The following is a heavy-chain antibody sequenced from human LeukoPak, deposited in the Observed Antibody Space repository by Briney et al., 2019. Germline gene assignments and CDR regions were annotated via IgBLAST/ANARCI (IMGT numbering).Heavy chain of an antibody. D-gene: IGHD6-13*01. J-gene: IGHJ4*02. Sequence: GGSLRLSCAASGFTFSAYAMNWVRQAPGRGLEWVSAIHGSRGRTYYVDSVRGRFTISRDNSQNTLYLQMNNLRVEDTALYYCAKDQGSYSSSWFSDRWGQGTLVTVSS. CDR3: AKDQGSYSSSWFSDR. CDR1: GFTFSAYA. CDR2: IHGSRGRT. V-gene: IGHV3-23*01.